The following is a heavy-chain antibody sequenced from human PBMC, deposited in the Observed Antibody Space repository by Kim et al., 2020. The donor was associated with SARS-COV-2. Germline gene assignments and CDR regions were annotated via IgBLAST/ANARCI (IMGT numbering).Heavy chain of an antibody. Sequence: SETLSLTCTVSGGSISSSSYYWGWIRQPPGKGLEWIGSIYYSGSTYYNPSLKSRVTISVDTSKNQFSLKLSSVTAADTAVYYCARHPFPWVVVAATYWFDPWGQGTLVTVSS. CDR1: GGSISSSSYY. CDR2: IYYSGST. CDR3: ARHPFPWVVVAATYWFDP. V-gene: IGHV4-39*01. D-gene: IGHD2-15*01. J-gene: IGHJ5*02.